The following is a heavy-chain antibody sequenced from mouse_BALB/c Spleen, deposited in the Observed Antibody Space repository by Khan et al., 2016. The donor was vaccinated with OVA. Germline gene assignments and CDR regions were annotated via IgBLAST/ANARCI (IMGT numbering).Heavy chain of an antibody. D-gene: IGHD2-10*02. CDR1: GYTFTSYT. CDR3: TRKYGNYAAMDY. J-gene: IGHJ4*01. Sequence: QIQLVQSGAELARPGASVKMSCKASGYTFTSYTMHWVKQRPGQGLEWIGYINPSSGYTNYNQKFKDKATLTADRSSSTAYMQLTSLTSEDSAVYYCTRKYGNYAAMDYWGQGTSVTVSS. CDR2: INPSSGYT. V-gene: IGHV1-4*01.